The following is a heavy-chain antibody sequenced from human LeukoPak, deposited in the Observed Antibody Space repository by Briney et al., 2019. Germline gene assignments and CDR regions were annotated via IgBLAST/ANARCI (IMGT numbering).Heavy chain of an antibody. V-gene: IGHV3-30*02. CDR3: AKRHRGDGSGSYYTLRY. J-gene: IGHJ4*02. D-gene: IGHD3-10*01. Sequence: PGGSLRLSCAASGFTFSSYGMHWVRQAPGKGLEWVAFIRYDGSNKYYADSVKGRFTISRDNSKNTLYLQMNSLRAEDTAVYYCAKRHRGDGSGSYYTLRYWGQGTLVTVSS. CDR1: GFTFSSYG. CDR2: IRYDGSNK.